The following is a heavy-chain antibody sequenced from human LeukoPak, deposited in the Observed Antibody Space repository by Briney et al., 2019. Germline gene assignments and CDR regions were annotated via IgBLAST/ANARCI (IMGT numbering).Heavy chain of an antibody. V-gene: IGHV4-39*01. Sequence: KPSETLSLTCTVSGGSISSCSYYWGRIRPPPGKGLEWIGSFYYSGSNYHNPSLKSRVTISVDTSKNQFSLELSSVTAADTAVYYCGSRPYSSSWYRGSGYRSIHYWGQGTLVTVSS. CDR1: GGSISSCSYY. CDR2: FYYSGSN. D-gene: IGHD6-13*01. CDR3: GSRPYSSSWYRGSGYRSIHY. J-gene: IGHJ4*02.